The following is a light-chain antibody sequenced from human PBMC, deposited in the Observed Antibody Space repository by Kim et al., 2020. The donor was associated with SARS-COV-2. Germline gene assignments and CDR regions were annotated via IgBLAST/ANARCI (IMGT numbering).Light chain of an antibody. V-gene: IGLV3-19*01. CDR1: SLRSYY. CDR3: NSRDSSGNHLGV. CDR2: GKN. Sequence: GQTVRITCQGDSLRSYYASWYQQKQGQAPILVIYGKNNRPSGIPDRFSGSSSRNTASLTITGAQAEDEADYYCNSRDSSGNHLGVFGTGTKVTVL. J-gene: IGLJ1*01.